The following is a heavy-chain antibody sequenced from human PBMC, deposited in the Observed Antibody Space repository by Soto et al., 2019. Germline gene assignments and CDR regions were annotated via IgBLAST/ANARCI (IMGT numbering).Heavy chain of an antibody. CDR1: GGSISSGDYY. Sequence: PSETLSLTCTVSGGSISSGDYYWSWIRQPPGKGLEWIGYIYYSGSTYYNPSLKSRVTISVDTSKNQFSLKLSSVTAADTAVYYCARPSSSSGPYDYWGQGTLVTVSS. CDR3: ARPSSSSGPYDY. CDR2: IYYSGST. D-gene: IGHD6-6*01. J-gene: IGHJ4*02. V-gene: IGHV4-30-4*01.